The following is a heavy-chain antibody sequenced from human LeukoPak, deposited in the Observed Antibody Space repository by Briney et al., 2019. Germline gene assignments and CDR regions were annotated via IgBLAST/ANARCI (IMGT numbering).Heavy chain of an antibody. Sequence: PSETLSLTCTVSGGSISSISYYWGWIRQPPGKGLEWIGNIYYSGSTYYNPSLKSRVTISVDTSKNQFSLKLSSVTAADTALYYCARTRADRGSGSYSVYFDYWGQGTLVTVSS. CDR2: IYYSGST. V-gene: IGHV4-39*07. J-gene: IGHJ4*02. CDR1: GGSISSISYY. D-gene: IGHD3-10*01. CDR3: ARTRADRGSGSYSVYFDY.